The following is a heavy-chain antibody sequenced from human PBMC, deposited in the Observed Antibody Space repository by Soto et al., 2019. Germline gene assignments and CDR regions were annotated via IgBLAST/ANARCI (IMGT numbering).Heavy chain of an antibody. CDR3: ARDRLRGYDSSGFYS. CDR1: GYTFTSYG. V-gene: IGHV1-18*01. D-gene: IGHD3-22*01. J-gene: IGHJ4*02. Sequence: GASVKVSFKASGYTFTSYGISWVRQAPGQGLEWMGWISAYNGNTNYAQKFQGRVTMTTDTSTNTAFLEVRSLRFDDTAMYYCARDRLRGYDSSGFYSWGQGTMVTVSS. CDR2: ISAYNGNT.